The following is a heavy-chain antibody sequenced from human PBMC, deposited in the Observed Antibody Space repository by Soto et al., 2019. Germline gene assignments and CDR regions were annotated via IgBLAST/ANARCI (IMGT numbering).Heavy chain of an antibody. J-gene: IGHJ4*02. Sequence: SETLSLTCTVSGGSISSGGYYWSWIRQHPGKGLEWIGYIYYSGSTYYNPSLKSRVTISVDTSKNQFSLKLSSVTAADTAVYYCARLVGAKGSYYFDYWGQGTLVTVSS. D-gene: IGHD1-26*01. V-gene: IGHV4-31*03. CDR3: ARLVGAKGSYYFDY. CDR1: GGSISSGGYY. CDR2: IYYSGST.